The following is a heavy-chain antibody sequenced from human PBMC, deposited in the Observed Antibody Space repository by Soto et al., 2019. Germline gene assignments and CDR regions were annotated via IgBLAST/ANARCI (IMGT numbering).Heavy chain of an antibody. CDR1: GFTFSSSA. Sequence: VLLLESGGGLVQPGGSLRLSCAASGFTFSSSAMSWVRQAPGKGLEWVSAISGSGVITYYADSVKGRFTISRYNFKNTLYLHMNSLRADETAVYYCAKDFLGYCSGGSCREFDYWGQGTLVTVSS. D-gene: IGHD2-15*01. CDR2: ISGSGVIT. J-gene: IGHJ4*02. CDR3: AKDFLGYCSGGSCREFDY. V-gene: IGHV3-23*01.